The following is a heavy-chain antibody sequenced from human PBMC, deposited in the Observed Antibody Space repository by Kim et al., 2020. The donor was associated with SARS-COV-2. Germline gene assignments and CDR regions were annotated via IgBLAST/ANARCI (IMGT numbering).Heavy chain of an antibody. V-gene: IGHV4-34*01. CDR2: INHSGST. J-gene: IGHJ6*02. CDR1: GGSFSGYY. D-gene: IGHD2-2*01. Sequence: SETLSLTCAVYGGSFSGYYWSWIRQPPGKGLEWIGEINHSGSTNYNPSLKSRVTISVDTSKNQFSLKLSSVTAADTAVYYCARAVRYPQNSYCSSTSCYCTRCYYYGMDVWGQGTTVTVSS. CDR3: ARAVRYPQNSYCSSTSCYCTRCYYYGMDV.